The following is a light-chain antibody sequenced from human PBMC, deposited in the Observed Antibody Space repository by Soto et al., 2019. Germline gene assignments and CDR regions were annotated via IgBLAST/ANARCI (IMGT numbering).Light chain of an antibody. J-gene: IGKJ2*01. V-gene: IGKV1-5*03. CDR2: KAS. CDR3: QQYSTYPYI. Sequence: DIQMTQSPSTLSASVGDRVTITCRARQSINRWLAWYQQKPGKAPKLLIYKASTLESGVPSRFSGGGIGTEFSLSISSLQPDDFATYYCQQYSTYPYIFGQGTKVDIK. CDR1: QSINRW.